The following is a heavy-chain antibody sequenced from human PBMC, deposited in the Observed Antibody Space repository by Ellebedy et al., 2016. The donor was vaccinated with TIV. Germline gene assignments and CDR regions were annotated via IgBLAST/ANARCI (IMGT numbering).Heavy chain of an antibody. D-gene: IGHD3-10*01. CDR2: IRDDGYI. CDR1: GDSIRNDH. J-gene: IGHJ4*02. CDR3: ARSAYGSGSTIFDY. V-gene: IGHV4-59*01. Sequence: MPSETLSLTCTVSGDSIRNDHWGWIRQSPEKGLEWLGIIRDDGYIDYNPFLAGPVTASVDPSKNQFSLNLRSMTPSDTAVYYCARSAYGSGSTIFDYWGQGTLVTVSS.